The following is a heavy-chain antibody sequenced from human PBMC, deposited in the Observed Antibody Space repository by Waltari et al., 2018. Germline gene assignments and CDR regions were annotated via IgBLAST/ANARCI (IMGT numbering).Heavy chain of an antibody. CDR3: ARVRLGTTFPPTADDAFDI. J-gene: IGHJ3*02. Sequence: QVQLVQSGAEVKKPGSSVKVSCKASGGTFSSYAISWVRQAPGQGLEWMGGIIPIFGTANYARKCQGRVTISADKSTSTAYMELSSLRSEDTAVYYCARVRLGTTFPPTADDAFDIWGQGTMVTVSS. CDR2: IIPIFGTA. D-gene: IGHD3-16*01. V-gene: IGHV1-69*14. CDR1: GGTFSSYA.